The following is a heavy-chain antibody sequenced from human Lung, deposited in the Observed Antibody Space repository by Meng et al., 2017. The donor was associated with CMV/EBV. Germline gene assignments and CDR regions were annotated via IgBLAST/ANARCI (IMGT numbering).Heavy chain of an antibody. Sequence: SGXXLVXPTQTLTLTCTFSGFSLSTSGMRGSWIRQPPGKALEWLARIDWDDDKFYSTSLKTRLTISKDTSKNQVVLTMTNMDPVDTATSYCARDAAGYSIFDPWXQGTLVTVSS. J-gene: IGHJ5*02. CDR3: ARDAAGYSIFDP. V-gene: IGHV2-70D*14. CDR1: GFSLSTSGMR. CDR2: IDWDDDK. D-gene: IGHD6-13*01.